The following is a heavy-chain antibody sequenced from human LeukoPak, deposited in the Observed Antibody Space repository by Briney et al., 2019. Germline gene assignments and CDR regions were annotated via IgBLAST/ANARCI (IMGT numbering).Heavy chain of an antibody. D-gene: IGHD5-12*01. CDR3: ARALRGYSGYDLDY. Sequence: SETLSLTCTVSGGSISSYYWSWIRQPPGKGLEWIGYIYYSGSTNYNPSLKSRVTISVDTSKNQFSLRLSSVTAADTAVYYCARALRGYSGYDLDYWGQGTLVTVSS. CDR2: IYYSGST. J-gene: IGHJ4*02. V-gene: IGHV4-59*01. CDR1: GGSISSYY.